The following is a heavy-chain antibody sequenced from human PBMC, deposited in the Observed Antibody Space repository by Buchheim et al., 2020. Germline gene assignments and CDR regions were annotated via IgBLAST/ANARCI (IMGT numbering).Heavy chain of an antibody. CDR1: GSTFSNYW. Sequence: EVQLVESGGGLAQPGGSLRLSCAASGSTFSNYWMSWVRQAPGKGLKWVANIKEDGSSKNYADSVKGRFTISRDNAQKSLYLQMDSLTAEDTAVYYCAREIPSFRTDFDYWGQGTL. CDR2: IKEDGSSK. D-gene: IGHD1-14*01. CDR3: AREIPSFRTDFDY. J-gene: IGHJ4*02. V-gene: IGHV3-7*01.